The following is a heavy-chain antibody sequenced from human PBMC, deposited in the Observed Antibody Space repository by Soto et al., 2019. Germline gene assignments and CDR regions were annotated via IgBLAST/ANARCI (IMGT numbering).Heavy chain of an antibody. V-gene: IGHV4-31*03. CDR2: IYYSGST. CDR1: GGSISSGGYY. D-gene: IGHD1-26*01. CDR3: ARVSSGSYYYYYGMDV. Sequence: PSETLSLTCTVSGGSISSGGYYWSWIRQHPGKGLEWIGYIYYSGSTYYNPSLKSRVTISVDTSKNQFSLKLSSVTAADTAVYYCARVSSGSYYYYYGMDVWGQGTTVTVSS. J-gene: IGHJ6*02.